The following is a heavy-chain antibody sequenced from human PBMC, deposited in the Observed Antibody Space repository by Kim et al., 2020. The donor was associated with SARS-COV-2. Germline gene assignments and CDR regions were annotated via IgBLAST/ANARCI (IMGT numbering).Heavy chain of an antibody. J-gene: IGHJ2*01. CDR3: ASLVGIAVAGLNWYFDL. D-gene: IGHD6-19*01. CDR1: GFTFSSYA. Sequence: GGSLRLSCAASGFTFSSYAMHWIRQAPGKGLEWVAVISYDGSNKYYADSVKGRFTISRDNSKNTLYLQMNSLRAEDTAVYYCASLVGIAVAGLNWYFDLWGRGTLVTVSS. V-gene: IGHV3-30*04. CDR2: ISYDGSNK.